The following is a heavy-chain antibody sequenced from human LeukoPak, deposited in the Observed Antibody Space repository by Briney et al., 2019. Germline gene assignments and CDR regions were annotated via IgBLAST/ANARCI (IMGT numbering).Heavy chain of an antibody. CDR1: GFTFSSYS. Sequence: GGSLRLSCAASGFTFSSYSMNWVRQAPGKGLEWVSSISSSSYIYYADSVKGRFTISRDDAKNSLYLQMNSLRAEDTAVYYCARDQQDYYMDVWGKGTTVTVSS. J-gene: IGHJ6*03. CDR3: ARDQQDYYMDV. D-gene: IGHD6-13*01. V-gene: IGHV3-21*01. CDR2: ISSSSYI.